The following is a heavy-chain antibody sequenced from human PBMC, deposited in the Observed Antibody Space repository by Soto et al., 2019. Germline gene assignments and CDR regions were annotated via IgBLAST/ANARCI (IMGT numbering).Heavy chain of an antibody. J-gene: IGHJ4*02. CDR3: ARGSIAAAGVLNY. Sequence: PSETLSLTCTVSGGSISSGGYYWSWIRQHPGKGLEWIGYIYYSGSTYYNPSLKSRVTISVDTSKNQFSLKLSSVTAADTAVYYCARGSIAAAGVLNYWGQGTLVTVSS. CDR1: GGSISSGGYY. D-gene: IGHD6-13*01. V-gene: IGHV4-31*03. CDR2: IYYSGST.